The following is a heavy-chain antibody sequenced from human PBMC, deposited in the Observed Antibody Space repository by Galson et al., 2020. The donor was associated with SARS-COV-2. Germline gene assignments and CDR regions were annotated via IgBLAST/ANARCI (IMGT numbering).Heavy chain of an antibody. CDR1: GFAFSPYS. D-gene: IGHD3-9*01. CDR3: ARDYEILTGAL. CDR2: ISARGVAT. J-gene: IGHJ4*02. Sequence: GGYLRLSCAASGFAFSPYSLRSVRQAPGRGLEWDSAISARGVATYYADSVNGRFNIASYNPKNTPYLQMNSLRAEDTAVYYCARDYEILTGALWGQGTLVTVSS. V-gene: IGHV3-23*01.